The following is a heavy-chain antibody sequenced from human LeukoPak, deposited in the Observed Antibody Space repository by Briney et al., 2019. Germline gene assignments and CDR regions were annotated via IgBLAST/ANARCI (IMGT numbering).Heavy chain of an antibody. CDR3: TRGGDYDSSGYYYRSGFDY. D-gene: IGHD3-22*01. CDR2: IRNQAYGGTT. J-gene: IGHJ4*02. Sequence: GGSLRLSCSPSGFTFGDYAMSWVRQAPGKGLEWVGFIRNQAYGGTTEYAASVKGRFTISRDDSKSIAYLQMDSLKTEDTAVYYCTRGGDYDSSGYYYRSGFDYWGQGTLVTVSS. V-gene: IGHV3-49*04. CDR1: GFTFGDYA.